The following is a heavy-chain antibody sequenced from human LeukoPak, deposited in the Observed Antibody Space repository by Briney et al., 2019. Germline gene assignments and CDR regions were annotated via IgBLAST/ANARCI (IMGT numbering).Heavy chain of an antibody. V-gene: IGHV5-51*01. D-gene: IGHD3-3*01. J-gene: IGHJ4*02. CDR1: GYSFTSYG. CDR2: IYPGDSDT. Sequence: GESLKISCKGSGYSFTSYGIGWVRQMPGKGLEWMGIIYPGDSDTRYSPSFQGQVTISADKSISTAYLQWSSLKASDTAMYYCARAQTYDFWSGYYHYWGQGTLVTVSS. CDR3: ARAQTYDFWSGYYHY.